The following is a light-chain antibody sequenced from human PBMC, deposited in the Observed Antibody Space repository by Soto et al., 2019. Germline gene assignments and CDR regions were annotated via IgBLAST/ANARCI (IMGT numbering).Light chain of an antibody. V-gene: IGLV2-8*01. J-gene: IGLJ1*01. CDR3: SSYVATNSYV. Sequence: QSVLTQPPSASGSPGQSVTISCTGTSSDVGGYNYVSWYQHHPGKAPKLIIYEVYKRPSGVPDRFSGSKSGNTAALTVSGLQAEDEADYYCSSYVATNSYVFGTGTKVTVL. CDR2: EVY. CDR1: SSDVGGYNY.